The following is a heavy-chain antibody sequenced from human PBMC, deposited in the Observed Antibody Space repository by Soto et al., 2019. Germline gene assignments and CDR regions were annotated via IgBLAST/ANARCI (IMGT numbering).Heavy chain of an antibody. V-gene: IGHV5-51*01. CDR1: GYSFTSYW. J-gene: IGHJ3*02. Sequence: LGESLKISCKGSGYSFTSYWIGWVRQMPGKGLEWMGIIYPGDSDTRYSPSFQGQVTISADKSISTAYLQWSSLKASDTAMYYCARQHKGATDAFDIWGQGTMVTVSS. CDR3: ARQHKGATDAFDI. CDR2: IYPGDSDT. D-gene: IGHD1-26*01.